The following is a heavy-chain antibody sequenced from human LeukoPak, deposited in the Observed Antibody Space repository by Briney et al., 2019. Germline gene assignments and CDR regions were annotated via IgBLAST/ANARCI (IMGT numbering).Heavy chain of an antibody. CDR1: GVSISSYY. CDR3: AREPTQPSRWFDP. Sequence: ASETLSLTCTVSGVSISSYYWIWIRQPAGKGLEWIGRIYTSGSTNYNPSLKSRVTMSIDTSKNQFSLNLTSVTAADTAVYYCAREPTQPSRWFDPWGQGTLVTVSS. CDR2: IYTSGST. V-gene: IGHV4-4*07. J-gene: IGHJ5*02. D-gene: IGHD6-13*01.